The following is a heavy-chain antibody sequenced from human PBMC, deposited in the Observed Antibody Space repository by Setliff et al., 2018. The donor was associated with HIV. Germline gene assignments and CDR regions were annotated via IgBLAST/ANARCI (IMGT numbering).Heavy chain of an antibody. Sequence: SETLSLTCTVSGGSISSYYWSWIRQPPGKGLEWIGYIYYSGSTNYNPSLKSRVTISVDTSKNQFSLKLSSVTAADTAVYYCARGDGTKYYYYYMDVWGKGTTVPSP. CDR1: GGSISSYY. J-gene: IGHJ6*03. CDR3: ARGDGTKYYYYYMDV. V-gene: IGHV4-59*01. CDR2: IYYSGST. D-gene: IGHD1-7*01.